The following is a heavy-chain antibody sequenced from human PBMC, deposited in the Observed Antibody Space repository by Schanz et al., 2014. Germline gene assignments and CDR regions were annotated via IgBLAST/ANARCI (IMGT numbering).Heavy chain of an antibody. V-gene: IGHV3-11*06. J-gene: IGHJ3*01. Sequence: QVQLVESGGGLVKPGGSLRLSCAASGLTFSDYYMSWIRQAPGKGLEWVSYISSSSSYTNYADSVKGRFTISRDNGKNSLYWQKNSGRAEDTAVYCWARDYESDLSSPRHDAFDVWGQGTVVTVSS. CDR1: GLTFSDYY. CDR3: ARDYESDLSSPRHDAFDV. CDR2: ISSSSSYT. D-gene: IGHD3-22*01.